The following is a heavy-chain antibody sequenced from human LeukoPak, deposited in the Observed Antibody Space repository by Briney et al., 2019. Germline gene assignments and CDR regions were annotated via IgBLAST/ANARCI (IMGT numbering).Heavy chain of an antibody. V-gene: IGHV3-33*01. Sequence: PGGSLRLSCTGSAFNFRNNWMHWVRQAPGKGLEWVAVIWYDGGNKYYADSVKGRFTISRDNSKNTLYLQMNSLRAEDTAVYYCARGAIFGVVIMSRNFDYWGQGTLVTVSS. CDR3: ARGAIFGVVIMSRNFDY. D-gene: IGHD3-3*01. CDR1: AFNFRNNW. CDR2: IWYDGGNK. J-gene: IGHJ4*02.